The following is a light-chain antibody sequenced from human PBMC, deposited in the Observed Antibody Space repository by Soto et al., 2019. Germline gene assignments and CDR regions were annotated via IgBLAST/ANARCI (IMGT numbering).Light chain of an antibody. CDR2: DAS. J-gene: IGKJ5*01. CDR1: QSVSSQ. V-gene: IGKV3-11*01. Sequence: EIVLTQSPATLSLSPGERATLSCRASQSVSSQLAWYQQKSGQAPRLLIYDASNRATGIPARFSGSGSGTDFTLTISSLEPEDFAIYYCQQRSNWRITFGQGTRLEIK. CDR3: QQRSNWRIT.